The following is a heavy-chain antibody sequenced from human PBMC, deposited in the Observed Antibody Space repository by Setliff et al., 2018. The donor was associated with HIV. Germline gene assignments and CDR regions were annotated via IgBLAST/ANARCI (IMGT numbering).Heavy chain of an antibody. CDR2: INPDSRGT. CDR1: GYAFTDYS. Sequence: ASVKVSCKTSGYAFTDYSIHWVRQAPGQGLEWVGRINPDSRGTNHAQTFQGRVTMTRDTSVSTAYMELSRLTSDDTAVFYCARGVKGIATTGKYYFDYWGQGTLVTVSS. CDR3: ARGVKGIATTGKYYFDY. J-gene: IGHJ4*02. D-gene: IGHD6-13*01. V-gene: IGHV1-2*06.